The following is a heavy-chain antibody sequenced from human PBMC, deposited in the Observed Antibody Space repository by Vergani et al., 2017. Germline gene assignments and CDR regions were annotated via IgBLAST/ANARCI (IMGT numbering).Heavy chain of an antibody. CDR3: ARVVEVAGTRYFDY. Sequence: EVHLVESGGGLVQPGRSLRLSCSGSGFTLGDYAMTWVRQAPGKGLEGVAFIWSKPYGGTTEYSASVKGRVTISRDDSKSIAYLQMSSLKAEDTAVYYCARVVEVAGTRYFDYWGQGTLVTVSS. V-gene: IGHV3-49*04. J-gene: IGHJ4*02. D-gene: IGHD6-19*01. CDR1: GFTLGDYA. CDR2: IWSKPYGGTT.